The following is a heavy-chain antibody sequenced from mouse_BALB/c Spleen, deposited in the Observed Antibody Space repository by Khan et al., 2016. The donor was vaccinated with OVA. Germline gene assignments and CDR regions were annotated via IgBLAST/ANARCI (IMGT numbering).Heavy chain of an antibody. J-gene: IGHJ3*01. CDR2: INPSNGGT. V-gene: IGHV1S81*02. Sequence: QVQLKQSGAELVKPGASVKLSCKASGYTFTSYYMYWVKQRPGQGFEWIGEINPSNGGTNFNEKFKSKATLTVDKSSSTAYMQLSSLTSEDSAVYYCARSGYGSFAYWGQGTLVTVSA. CDR1: GYTFTSYY. CDR3: ARSGYGSFAY. D-gene: IGHD2-2*01.